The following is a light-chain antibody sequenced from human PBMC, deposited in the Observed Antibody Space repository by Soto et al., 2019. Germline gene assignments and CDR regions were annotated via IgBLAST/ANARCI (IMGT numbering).Light chain of an antibody. CDR2: DVS. CDR3: CSYAGSPRYV. CDR1: SSDVGGYNY. V-gene: IGLV2-11*01. J-gene: IGLJ1*01. Sequence: QSALTQPRSVSGSPGQSVTISCTGTSSDVGGYNYVSWYQQHPGKAPKVMIYDVSERPSGVPDRFSDSNSGNTASLTISGLQAEDEADYYCCSYAGSPRYVFGTGTKLTV.